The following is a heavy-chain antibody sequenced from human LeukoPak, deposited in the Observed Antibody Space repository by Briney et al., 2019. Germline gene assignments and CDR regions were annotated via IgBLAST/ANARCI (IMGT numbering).Heavy chain of an antibody. CDR2: IRSKAYGGTT. CDR1: GFTFSSHW. V-gene: IGHV3-49*04. D-gene: IGHD6-13*01. CDR3: TRYSWYYFDY. Sequence: GGSLRLSCAASGFTFSSHWMTWVRQAPGKGLEWVGFIRSKAYGGTTEYAASVKGRFTISRDDSKSIAYLQMNSLKTEDTAVYYCTRYSWYYFDYWGQGTLVTVSS. J-gene: IGHJ4*02.